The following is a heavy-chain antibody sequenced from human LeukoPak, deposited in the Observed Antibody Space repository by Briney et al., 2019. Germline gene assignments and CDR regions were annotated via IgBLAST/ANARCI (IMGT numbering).Heavy chain of an antibody. Sequence: SETLSLTCTVSGGSISSYYWSWIRQPPGKGLEWIGYIYYSGSTNYNPSLKSRVTISVDTSKNQFSLKLSSVTAADTAVCYCARDRDYYGSGSYYKDYYYYYMDVWGKGTTVTVSS. CDR2: IYYSGST. D-gene: IGHD3-10*01. CDR3: ARDRDYYGSGSYYKDYYYYYMDV. J-gene: IGHJ6*03. CDR1: GGSISSYY. V-gene: IGHV4-59*01.